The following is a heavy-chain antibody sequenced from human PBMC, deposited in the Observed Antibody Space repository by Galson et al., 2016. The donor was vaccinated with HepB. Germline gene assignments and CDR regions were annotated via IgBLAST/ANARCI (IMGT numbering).Heavy chain of an antibody. D-gene: IGHD2/OR15-2a*01. CDR3: ARVNPLYARLSYGMDV. Sequence: SETLSLTCAVYGGTLTDFSWSWIRQPPGQGLEWIGESNEDGRTRFNKSLKSRVTISVDTSKNQFSLRLTSVTAADTGFYYCARVNPLYARLSYGMDVWGKGTTVTVS. CDR2: SNEDGRT. CDR1: GGTLTDFS. V-gene: IGHV4-34*01. J-gene: IGHJ6*04.